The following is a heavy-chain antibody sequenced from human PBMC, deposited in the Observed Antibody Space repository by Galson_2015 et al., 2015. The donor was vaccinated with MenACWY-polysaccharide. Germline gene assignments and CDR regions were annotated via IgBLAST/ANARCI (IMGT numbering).Heavy chain of an antibody. D-gene: IGHD2-15*01. CDR2: TTASSGNA. J-gene: IGHJ4*02. Sequence: SVKVSCKASGYTFTSRDINWVRQAAGQGLEWMGWTTASSGNAVYAQKFQDRVTLTRDTSTSTVYMELSSLRSEDTGVYYGATGAGVVGDSWGQGTLVTVSS. CDR1: GYTFTSRD. CDR3: ATGAGVVGDS. V-gene: IGHV1-8*01.